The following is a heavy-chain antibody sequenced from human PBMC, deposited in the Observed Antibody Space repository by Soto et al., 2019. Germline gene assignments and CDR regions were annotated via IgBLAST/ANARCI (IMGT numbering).Heavy chain of an antibody. CDR2: IIPIFGTA. J-gene: IGHJ6*02. CDR1: GGTFSSYA. Sequence: SVKVSCKASGGTFSSYAISWVRQAPGQGLEWMGGIIPIFGTANYAQKFQGRVTITADESTSTAYMELSSLRSEDTAVYYCARGKLGYCSSTSCYTGGRYYYYYGMDVWGQGTTVTVSS. CDR3: ARGKLGYCSSTSCYTGGRYYYYYGMDV. V-gene: IGHV1-69*13. D-gene: IGHD2-2*02.